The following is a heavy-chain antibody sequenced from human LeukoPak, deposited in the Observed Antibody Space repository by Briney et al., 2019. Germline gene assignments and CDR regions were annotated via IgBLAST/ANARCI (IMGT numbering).Heavy chain of an antibody. D-gene: IGHD5-24*01. Sequence: GRSLRLSCAASGFTFDDYAMHWVRQAPGKGLEWVSGISWNSGSIGYADSVKGRFTISRDSSKNTLYLQMNSLRPEDTAVYYCAKALYGGYNSYYFDYWGQGTLVTVSS. V-gene: IGHV3-9*01. CDR3: AKALYGGYNSYYFDY. J-gene: IGHJ4*02. CDR1: GFTFDDYA. CDR2: ISWNSGSI.